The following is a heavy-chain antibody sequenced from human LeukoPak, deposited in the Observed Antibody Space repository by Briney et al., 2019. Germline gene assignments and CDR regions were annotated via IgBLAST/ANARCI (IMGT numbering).Heavy chain of an antibody. J-gene: IGHJ3*02. D-gene: IGHD3-3*01. CDR2: MNANSGNT. Sequence: ASVKVSCKASGYTFTSYDINWVRQATGQGLEWMGWMNANSGNTGYAQKFQGRFTMTRNTSISTAYLDLSSLRSEDTAVYYSISSTDDLWSGYDIGAFDIWGQGTMVTVSS. CDR3: ISSTDDLWSGYDIGAFDI. CDR1: GYTFTSYD. V-gene: IGHV1-8*01.